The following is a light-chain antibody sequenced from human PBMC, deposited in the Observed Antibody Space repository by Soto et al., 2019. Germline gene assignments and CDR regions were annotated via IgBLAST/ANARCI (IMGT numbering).Light chain of an antibody. Sequence: QSALTQPASVSGSPGQSITISCTGPSSDVGGYNYVSWYQQHPGKAPKLMIYEVSTRPSGVSNRFSGSKSGNTASLTISGLQAEDEADYYCSSYTSSSPRVFGGGTKLTVL. CDR1: SSDVGGYNY. CDR2: EVS. CDR3: SSYTSSSPRV. J-gene: IGLJ3*02. V-gene: IGLV2-14*01.